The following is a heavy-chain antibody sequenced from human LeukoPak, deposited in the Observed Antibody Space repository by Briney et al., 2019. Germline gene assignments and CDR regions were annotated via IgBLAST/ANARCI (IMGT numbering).Heavy chain of an antibody. CDR2: IHYRGNT. CDR3: VRPRGHIGVVIAIGGFDV. D-gene: IGHD2-21*01. V-gene: IGHV4-39*01. CDR1: DGFVGSSSYY. Sequence: PSETLSLTCTVSDGFVGSSSYYWGWVRQPPGMGLEWIGAIHYRGNTYYNPSLKSRVTISLDTSKNQFSLKLTSVTAADTAMYYCVRPRGHIGVVIAIGGFDVWGQGTMVTISS. J-gene: IGHJ3*01.